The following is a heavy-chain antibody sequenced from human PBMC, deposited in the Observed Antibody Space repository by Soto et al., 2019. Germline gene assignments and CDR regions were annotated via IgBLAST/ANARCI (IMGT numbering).Heavy chain of an antibody. CDR2: IIPIFGTA. J-gene: IGHJ6*02. Sequence: QVQLVQSGAEVKKPGSSVKVSCKASGGTFSSYAISWVRQAPGQGLEWMGGIIPIFGTANYAQKFQGRVRITADESTNTAYMELSGLRCEDTGVYYCARYRDESSSSDNYYYYGMDVWGQGTTVTVSS. CDR1: GGTFSSYA. V-gene: IGHV1-69*12. D-gene: IGHD6-6*01. CDR3: ARYRDESSSSDNYYYYGMDV.